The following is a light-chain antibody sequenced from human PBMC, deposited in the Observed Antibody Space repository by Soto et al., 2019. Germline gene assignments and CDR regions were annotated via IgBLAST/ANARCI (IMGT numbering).Light chain of an antibody. CDR3: QQCDNYPLT. CDR2: KAS. CDR1: QSISTW. Sequence: DIQRTQSPSTVSASVGDTVTSTCRASQSISTWLAWYQQKPGKAPKDLIYKASTLESGVSPRFRGSGSVTEFTLTISDLQPEDFAPYYCQQCDNYPLTFGGGTKVEIK. V-gene: IGKV1-5*03. J-gene: IGKJ4*01.